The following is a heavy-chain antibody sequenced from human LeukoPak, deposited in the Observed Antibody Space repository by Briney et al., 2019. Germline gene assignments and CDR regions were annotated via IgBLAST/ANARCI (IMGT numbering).Heavy chain of an antibody. Sequence: PGGSLRLSCAASGFTFSSYAMIWVRQAPGKGLEWVSAISGSGGSTYYADSVKGRFTISRDNSKNTLYLQMNSLRAEDTAVYYCAKAPAYMVRGVRHFDYWGQGTLVTVSS. D-gene: IGHD3-10*01. CDR2: ISGSGGST. CDR1: GFTFSSYA. CDR3: AKAPAYMVRGVRHFDY. V-gene: IGHV3-23*01. J-gene: IGHJ4*02.